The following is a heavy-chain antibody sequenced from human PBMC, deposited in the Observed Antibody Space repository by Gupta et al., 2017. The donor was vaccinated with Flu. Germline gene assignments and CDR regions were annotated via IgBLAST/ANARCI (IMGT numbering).Heavy chain of an antibody. J-gene: IGHJ4*02. CDR3: AKDPGGFGYHYFGQ. CDR2: MSLDGSNK. D-gene: IGHD5-12*01. Sequence: MHWVRQAPGKGLEWVAGMSLDGSNKYYADSVEGRFTISRDTSKKTLYLRMTSVRDEDTALYFCAKDPGGFGYHYFGQWGQGTLVSVSS. V-gene: IGHV3-30*18.